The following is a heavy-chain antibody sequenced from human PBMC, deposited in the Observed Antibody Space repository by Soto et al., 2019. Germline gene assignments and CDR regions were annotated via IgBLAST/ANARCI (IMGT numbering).Heavy chain of an antibody. J-gene: IGHJ4*02. CDR3: ARVSSPFGY. CDR1: GFTVRSNY. D-gene: IGHD3-16*01. CDR2: IYSSGNT. V-gene: IGHV3-53*02. Sequence: EVQLVETGGGLIQPGGSLRLSCAVSGFTVRSNYMSWVRQAPGKGLEWVSIIYSSGNTYHADSVKGRFTMSRDTSNNTVFLQMSSLRAEDTAVYYCARVSSPFGYWGQGTLVTVSS.